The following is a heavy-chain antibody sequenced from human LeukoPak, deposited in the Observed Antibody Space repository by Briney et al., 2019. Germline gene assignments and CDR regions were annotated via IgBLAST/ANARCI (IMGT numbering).Heavy chain of an antibody. Sequence: SETLSLTCAVYGGSFSGYYWSWIRQPPGKGLEWIGEINHSGSTNYNPSLKSRVTISVDTSKNQFSLKLSSVTAADTAVYYCARVGLRYYYDSSGYSHWFDPWAREPWSPSPQ. J-gene: IGHJ5*02. D-gene: IGHD3-22*01. CDR2: INHSGST. CDR3: ARVGLRYYYDSSGYSHWFDP. V-gene: IGHV4-34*01. CDR1: GGSFSGYY.